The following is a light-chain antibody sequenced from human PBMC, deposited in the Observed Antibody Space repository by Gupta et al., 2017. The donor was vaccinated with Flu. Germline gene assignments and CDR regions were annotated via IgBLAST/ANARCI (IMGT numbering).Light chain of an antibody. CDR2: KGT. J-gene: IGLJ1*01. Sequence: QSALTQPASVTGSSGQSITISCTGTSSDVGNYNSVSWYQQYPGKVPKVLIYKGTKRPSGVSNRFSGSTSGITAFLTMSGLQAEDEADYYCFSYAGGGSYVFGTGTKVSVL. CDR3: FSYAGGGSYV. CDR1: SSDVGNYNS. V-gene: IGLV2-23*01.